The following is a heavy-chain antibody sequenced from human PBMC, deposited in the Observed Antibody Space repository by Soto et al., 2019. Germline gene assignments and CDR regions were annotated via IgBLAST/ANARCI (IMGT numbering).Heavy chain of an antibody. J-gene: IGHJ6*02. Sequence: ASVKVSCKASGYTFTSYYMHWVRQAPGQGLEWMGIINPSGGSTSYAQKFQGRVTMTRDTSTSTVYMELSSLRSEDTAVYYCARDEVTEESSGCKAYYGMDVWGQGTTVTVSS. CDR2: INPSGGST. D-gene: IGHD3-22*01. V-gene: IGHV1-46*01. CDR3: ARDEVTEESSGCKAYYGMDV. CDR1: GYTFTSYY.